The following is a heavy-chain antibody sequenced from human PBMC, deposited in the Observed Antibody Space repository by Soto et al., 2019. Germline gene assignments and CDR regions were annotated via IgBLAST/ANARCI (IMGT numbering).Heavy chain of an antibody. V-gene: IGHV1-18*01. D-gene: IGHD5-12*01. CDR3: AREVATMIDY. CDR1: RYSFTIYG. Sequence: APGKVCCKAPRYSFTIYGVSLGRQAPGQGLEWMGWISAYNGNTNYAQKLQGRVTMTTDTSTSTAYMELRSLRSDDTAVYYCAREVATMIDYWGQGTLVTVSS. CDR2: ISAYNGNT. J-gene: IGHJ4*02.